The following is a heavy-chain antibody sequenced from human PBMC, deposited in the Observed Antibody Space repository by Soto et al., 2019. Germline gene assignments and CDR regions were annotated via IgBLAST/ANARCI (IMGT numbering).Heavy chain of an antibody. CDR2: ISWNSGMI. D-gene: IGHD3-22*01. CDR1: GFTFHDYA. CDR3: AKEIVDAVVKGAFDI. V-gene: IGHV3-9*01. Sequence: EVQLVESGGGLVQPGRSLRLSCAASGFTFHDYAMHWVRQASGKGLEWVSGISWNSGMIGYADSVKGRFTISRDNAKNSLYLQMNSLRAEDTALYHCAKEIVDAVVKGAFDIWGQGTMVTVSS. J-gene: IGHJ3*02.